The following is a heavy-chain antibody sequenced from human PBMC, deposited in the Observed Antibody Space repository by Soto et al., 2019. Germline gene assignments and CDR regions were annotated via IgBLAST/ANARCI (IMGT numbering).Heavy chain of an antibody. CDR1: GGSFSGYY. Sequence: TSETLSLTCAVYGGSFSGYYWSWIRQPPGKGLEWIGEINHSGSTNYNPSLKSRVTISVDTSKNQFSLKLSSVTAADTAVYYCARAGGHGNGMDVWGQGTTVTVSS. CDR3: ARAGGHGNGMDV. V-gene: IGHV4-34*01. CDR2: INHSGST. J-gene: IGHJ6*02. D-gene: IGHD6-25*01.